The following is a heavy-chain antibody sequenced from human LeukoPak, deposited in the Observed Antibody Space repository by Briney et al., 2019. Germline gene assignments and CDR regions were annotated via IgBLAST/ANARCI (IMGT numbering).Heavy chain of an antibody. Sequence: ASVKVSCKASGGTFSSYAISWVRQAPGQGLEWMGGIIPIFGTANYAQKFQGRVTITADESTSTAYMELSSLRSEDTAVYYCASAPREDIVVVPMAFGIWGQGTMVTVSS. CDR2: IIPIFGTA. D-gene: IGHD2-2*01. J-gene: IGHJ3*02. CDR3: ASAPREDIVVVPMAFGI. CDR1: GGTFSSYA. V-gene: IGHV1-69*13.